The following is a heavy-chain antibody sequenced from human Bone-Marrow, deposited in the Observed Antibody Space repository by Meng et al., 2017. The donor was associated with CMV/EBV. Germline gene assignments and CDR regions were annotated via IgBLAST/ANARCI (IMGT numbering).Heavy chain of an antibody. D-gene: IGHD3-3*01. CDR3: ASLYSGGPIWSGYPRGYYFDY. V-gene: IGHV1-46*01. J-gene: IGHJ4*02. Sequence: ASVKVSCKASGYTFTSYYMHWVRQAPGQGLEWMGIINPSGGSTSYAQKFQGRVTMTRDTSTSTVYMELSSLRSEDTAVYYCASLYSGGPIWSGYPRGYYFDYWGQGTLVTVSS. CDR2: INPSGGST. CDR1: GYTFTSYY.